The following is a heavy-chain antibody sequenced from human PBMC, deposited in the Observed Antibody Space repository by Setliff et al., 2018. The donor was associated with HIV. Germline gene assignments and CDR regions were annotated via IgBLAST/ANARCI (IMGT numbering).Heavy chain of an antibody. D-gene: IGHD6-19*01. CDR3: ATLQSRGWPHEIEY. CDR1: GYTFTDYF. Sequence: WASVKVSCKASGYTFTDYFLHWVRQAPGQGLEWMGWISPHNADKNIPQRFRGRVTISVDTSRSSFSLKLTSVTVADTALYYCATLQSRGWPHEIEYWGQGTLVTVSS. V-gene: IGHV1-2*02. J-gene: IGHJ4*02. CDR2: ISPHNADK.